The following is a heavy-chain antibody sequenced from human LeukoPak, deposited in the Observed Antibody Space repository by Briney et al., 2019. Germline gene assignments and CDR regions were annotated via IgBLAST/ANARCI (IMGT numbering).Heavy chain of an antibody. V-gene: IGHV4-39*01. CDR1: GGSMGSSSYY. Sequence: PSETLSLTRTVSGGSMGSSSYYWGWIRQPPGTGLEWIGSIYYSGSTYYNPSLKSRVTISVDTSKNQFSLKLSSVTAADTAVFYCARAKGGEFDYWGQGTLITVSS. D-gene: IGHD3-10*01. CDR2: IYYSGST. CDR3: ARAKGGEFDY. J-gene: IGHJ4*02.